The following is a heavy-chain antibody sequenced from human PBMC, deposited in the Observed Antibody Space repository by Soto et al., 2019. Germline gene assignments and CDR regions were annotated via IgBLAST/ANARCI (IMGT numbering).Heavy chain of an antibody. V-gene: IGHV3-11*01. CDR1: GFNFSDYY. CDR3: ARQAARNDFDF. CDR2: IDSRGRTI. D-gene: IGHD6-6*01. J-gene: IGHJ4*02. Sequence: QVHLVESGGDLVKPGGSLRLSCAASGFNFSDYYMSWIRQAPGKGLEWVSYIDSRGRTISYADSVKGRFTISRDKAKNSLELQMNSMRAEDTAVYYCARQAARNDFDFWGQGTPVTVSS.